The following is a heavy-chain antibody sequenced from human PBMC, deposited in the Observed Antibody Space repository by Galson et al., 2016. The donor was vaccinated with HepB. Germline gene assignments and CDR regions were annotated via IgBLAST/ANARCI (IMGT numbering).Heavy chain of an antibody. CDR1: GFTFSSYG. Sequence: SLRLSCAASGFTFSSYGMHWVRQAPGKGLEWVAFISYDGNDKYYTDSVKGRFTISRDNSKNTLYLQMNSLRAEDTAVYYCAKDGITAAPQHWGQGTLVTVSS. CDR2: ISYDGNDK. J-gene: IGHJ1*01. V-gene: IGHV3-30*18. D-gene: IGHD6-13*01. CDR3: AKDGITAAPQH.